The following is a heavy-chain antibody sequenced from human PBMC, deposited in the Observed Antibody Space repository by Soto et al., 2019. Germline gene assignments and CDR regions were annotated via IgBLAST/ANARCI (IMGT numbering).Heavy chain of an antibody. D-gene: IGHD2-2*01. CDR3: AHPLGEHCSITSCPQWFDP. CDR1: GLTFNRYG. Sequence: EVQLLESGGGLVQPGGSLRLSCVASGLTFNRYGLSWVRQAPGRGLEWVSAISGSGGSTFYADSVKGRFTISRDNSKNTMYLQMNSLRVDETAVYYCAHPLGEHCSITSCPQWFDPWGQGPLVTVSS. V-gene: IGHV3-23*01. J-gene: IGHJ5*02. CDR2: ISGSGGST.